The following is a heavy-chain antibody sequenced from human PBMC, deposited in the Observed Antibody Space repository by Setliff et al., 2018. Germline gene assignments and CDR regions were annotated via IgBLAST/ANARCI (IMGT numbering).Heavy chain of an antibody. CDR1: GFTLSTYW. CDR3: ARDRISRYYDSGAHAFDI. Sequence: GGSLRLSCSASGFTLSTYWMNWVRQAPGKGLEWVAHIKQDGSEEYYLDSVKGRFTISRDNAKNSLYLQMNSLRAEDTAVYYCARDRISRYYDSGAHAFDIWGQGTMVTVSS. D-gene: IGHD3-22*01. J-gene: IGHJ3*02. CDR2: IKQDGSEE. V-gene: IGHV3-7*03.